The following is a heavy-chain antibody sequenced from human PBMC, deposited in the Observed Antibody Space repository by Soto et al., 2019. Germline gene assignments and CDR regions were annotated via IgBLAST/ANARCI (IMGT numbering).Heavy chain of an antibody. D-gene: IGHD6-13*01. J-gene: IGHJ5*02. CDR3: ARGGIRGSSPKQYWFDP. Sequence: EVQLVESGGGLIQPGGSLRLSCAASGFTVSSNYMSWVRQAPGKGLEWVSVIYSGGSTYYADSVKGRFTISRDNSKNTLYLQMNSLRAEDTAVYYSARGGIRGSSPKQYWFDPWGQGTLVTVSS. V-gene: IGHV3-53*01. CDR2: IYSGGST. CDR1: GFTVSSNY.